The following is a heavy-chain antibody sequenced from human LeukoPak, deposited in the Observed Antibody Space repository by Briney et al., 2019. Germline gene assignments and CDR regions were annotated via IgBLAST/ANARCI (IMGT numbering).Heavy chain of an antibody. D-gene: IGHD5-18*01. CDR3: ATTRGYSYGSKGRRVRWFDP. CDR1: GGSISSYY. J-gene: IGHJ5*02. Sequence: SETLSLTCTVSGGSISSYYWSWIRQPPGKGLEWIGSIYYSGSTYYNPSLKSRVTISVDTSKNQFSLKLSSVTAADTAVYYCATTRGYSYGSKGRRVRWFDPWGQGTLVTVSS. V-gene: IGHV4-59*12. CDR2: IYYSGST.